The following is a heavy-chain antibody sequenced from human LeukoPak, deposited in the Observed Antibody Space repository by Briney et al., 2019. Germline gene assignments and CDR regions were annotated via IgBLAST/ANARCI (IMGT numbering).Heavy chain of an antibody. J-gene: IGHJ4*02. CDR2: ISDSGGKT. Sequence: HPGGSLRLSCVASGFTFSKYAVSWVRQAPGKGLEWVSSISDSGGKTYYADSVKGRFTISRGNSKNTFYLQMNSLRADDTAVYYCAKTFGTIDPFEYWGQGTLVTVSS. CDR3: AKTFGTIDPFEY. CDR1: GFTFSKYA. V-gene: IGHV3-23*01. D-gene: IGHD2-2*01.